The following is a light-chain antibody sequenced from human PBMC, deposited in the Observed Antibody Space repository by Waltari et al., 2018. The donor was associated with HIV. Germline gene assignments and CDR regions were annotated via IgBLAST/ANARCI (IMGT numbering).Light chain of an antibody. J-gene: IGLJ2*01. CDR1: ALPKNF. CDR3: LSPDSSGASVV. V-gene: IGLV3-16*01. Sequence: SYELTQPPSVSVSLGQMARIPCSGEALPKNFPSCYYQKAAQFPVLMMYIKIERPSGIPEWFSGSRSGTIVTLTDSGVQAEDEADYDCLSPDSSGASVVFGGGTKLTVL. CDR2: IKI.